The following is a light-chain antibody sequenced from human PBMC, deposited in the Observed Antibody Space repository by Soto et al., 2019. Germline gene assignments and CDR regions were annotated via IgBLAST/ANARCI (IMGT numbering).Light chain of an antibody. CDR3: LQDYNYPWT. CDR2: AAS. Sequence: AVQMTQSPSSLSASVGDRIIITCRASQDIRNDLGWYQQKPGKAPRLLIYAASSLQSGVPSRFSGSGSGTDFTLTISSLQSEDAAVYFCLQDYNYPWTFGQGTKVEIK. J-gene: IGKJ1*01. V-gene: IGKV1-6*01. CDR1: QDIRND.